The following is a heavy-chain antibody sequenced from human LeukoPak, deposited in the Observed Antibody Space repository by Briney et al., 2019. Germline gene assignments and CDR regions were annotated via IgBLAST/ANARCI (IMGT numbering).Heavy chain of an antibody. CDR3: ARDYTLTLGTTTYFQH. CDR1: GYTLTSYA. V-gene: IGHV7-4-1*02. D-gene: IGHD1-7*01. Sequence: GASVKVSCKASGYTLTSYAMNWVRQAPGQGLEWMGWTNTNTGNPTYAQGFTGRFVFSLDTSVSTAYLQISSLKAEDTAVYYCARDYTLTLGTTTYFQHWGQGTLVTVSS. J-gene: IGHJ1*01. CDR2: TNTNTGNP.